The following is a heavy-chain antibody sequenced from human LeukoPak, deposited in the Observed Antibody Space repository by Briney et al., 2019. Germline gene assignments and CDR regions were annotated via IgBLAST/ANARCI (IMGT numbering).Heavy chain of an antibody. CDR3: AKEGYSSGWYEDY. Sequence: PGGSLRLSCAAAGFTFSTYGIHWVRQAPGMGLEWVAFIRYDGSNKYYADSVKGRFTISRDNFMNTVYRQMNSLRPEDTAVYYCAKEGYSSGWYEDYWGQGTLVTVSS. CDR2: IRYDGSNK. V-gene: IGHV3-30*02. CDR1: GFTFSTYG. D-gene: IGHD6-19*01. J-gene: IGHJ4*02.